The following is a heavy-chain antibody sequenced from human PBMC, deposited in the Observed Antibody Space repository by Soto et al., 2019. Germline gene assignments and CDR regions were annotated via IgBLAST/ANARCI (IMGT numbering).Heavy chain of an antibody. CDR3: AKGAVAGTPTSYYYYGMDV. CDR1: GGTFRTYA. D-gene: IGHD6-19*01. J-gene: IGHJ6*02. Sequence: QVQLLQSGAEVKKPGSSVRVSCEASGGTFRTYAISWVRQAPGQGLEWMGEIIPIFGTVNYAQKFQGRATIPADESTTTVYMDLRSLRSEDTAIYYCAKGAVAGTPTSYYYYGMDVWGQGTTVTVSS. V-gene: IGHV1-69*12. CDR2: IIPIFGTV.